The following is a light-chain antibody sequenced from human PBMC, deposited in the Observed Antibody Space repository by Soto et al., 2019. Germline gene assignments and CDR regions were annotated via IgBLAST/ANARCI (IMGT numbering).Light chain of an antibody. J-gene: IGLJ2*01. CDR2: GNS. V-gene: IGLV1-40*01. CDR3: QSYDNNLSGSV. Sequence: QLVLTQPPSVSGAPGQMVTISCSESYSNIGAGYDVHWYQQLPGTAPKLLIYGNSNRPSGVPDRFSGSKSGTSASLAITGLQAQDEADYYCQSYDNNLSGSVFGGGTKLTVL. CDR1: YSNIGAGYD.